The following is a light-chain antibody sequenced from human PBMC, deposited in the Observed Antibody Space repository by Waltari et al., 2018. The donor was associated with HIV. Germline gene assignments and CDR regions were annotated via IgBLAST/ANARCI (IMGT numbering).Light chain of an antibody. V-gene: IGKV4-1*01. CDR2: WAS. CDR1: LSILYSSTDKNY. J-gene: IGKJ2*03. Sequence: DIVMTQSPDSLAVSLGERATINCKSSLSILYSSTDKNYLAWYQHKLGQPPKLLIYWASARQSGVPDRFSGSGSGTDFTLTISSLQAEDVAVYFCQQYYEIPYSFGQGTNLEIK. CDR3: QQYYEIPYS.